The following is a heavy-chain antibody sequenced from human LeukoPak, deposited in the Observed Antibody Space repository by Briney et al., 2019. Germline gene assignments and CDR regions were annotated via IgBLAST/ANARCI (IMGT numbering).Heavy chain of an antibody. D-gene: IGHD3-10*01. Sequence: SETLSLTCTVSGGSISSYYWSWIRQPPGKGLEWIGYIYYSGSTNYNPPLKSRVTISVDTSKNQFSLKLSSVTAADTAVYYCARASRVFMGRQGNWYFDLWGRGTLVTVSS. V-gene: IGHV4-59*01. CDR2: IYYSGST. J-gene: IGHJ2*01. CDR3: ARASRVFMGRQGNWYFDL. CDR1: GGSISSYY.